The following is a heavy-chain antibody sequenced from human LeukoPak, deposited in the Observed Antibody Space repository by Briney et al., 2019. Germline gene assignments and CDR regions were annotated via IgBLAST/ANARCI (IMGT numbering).Heavy chain of an antibody. CDR1: GGSVSSGTYY. Sequence: SETLSLTCTVSGGSVSSGTYYWSWIRQPPGKGLEWIGHIYYSGNTNYNPSLKSRVTISVDTSMNQFSLKLSSVTAADTAVYYCARANPYDILTGYYRVIDYWGQGTLVTVSS. D-gene: IGHD3-9*01. J-gene: IGHJ4*02. V-gene: IGHV4-61*01. CDR3: ARANPYDILTGYYRVIDY. CDR2: IYYSGNT.